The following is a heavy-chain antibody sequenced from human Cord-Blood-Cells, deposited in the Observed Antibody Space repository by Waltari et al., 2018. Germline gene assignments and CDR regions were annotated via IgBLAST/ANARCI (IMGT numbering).Heavy chain of an antibody. V-gene: IGHV3-23*01. CDR1: GFTFSSYA. Sequence: EVQLLESGGGLVQPGGSLRLSCAASGFTFSSYAMSWVRQAPAQGLEWVSAISGSGGSTYYADSVKGRFTISRDNSKNTLYLQMNSLRAEDTAVYYCAKGDDSSGWYPGWGDYYYYMDVWGKGTTVTVSS. CDR3: AKGDDSSGWYPGWGDYYYYMDV. D-gene: IGHD6-19*01. CDR2: ISGSGGST. J-gene: IGHJ6*03.